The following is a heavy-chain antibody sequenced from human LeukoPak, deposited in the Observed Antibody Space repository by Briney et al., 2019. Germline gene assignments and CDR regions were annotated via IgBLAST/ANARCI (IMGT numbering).Heavy chain of an antibody. J-gene: IGHJ4*02. CDR3: ARDGITYYYDSSGYFKLSERVHFDY. D-gene: IGHD3-22*01. V-gene: IGHV1-46*01. CDR2: INPSGGST. CDR1: GYTFTSYY. Sequence: GASVKVSCKASGYTFTSYYMHWVRQAPGQGLEWMGIINPSGGSTSYAQKFQGRVTMTRDTSTSTVYVELSSLRSEDTAVYYCARDGITYYYDSSGYFKLSERVHFDYWGQGTLVTVSS.